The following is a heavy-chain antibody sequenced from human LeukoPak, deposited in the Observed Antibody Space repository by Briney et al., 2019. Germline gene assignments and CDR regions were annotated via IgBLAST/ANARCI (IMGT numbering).Heavy chain of an antibody. Sequence: SETLSLTSTVSGGSISSGSYYWSWIRQPAGKGLEWIGRIYTSGSTNYNPSLKSRVTISVDTSKNQFSLKLSSVTAADTAVYYCARGITIFGVVPVLYYYYYMDVWGKGTTVTVSS. CDR3: ARGITIFGVVPVLYYYYYMDV. CDR1: GGSISSGSYY. CDR2: IYTSGST. J-gene: IGHJ6*03. V-gene: IGHV4-61*02. D-gene: IGHD3-3*01.